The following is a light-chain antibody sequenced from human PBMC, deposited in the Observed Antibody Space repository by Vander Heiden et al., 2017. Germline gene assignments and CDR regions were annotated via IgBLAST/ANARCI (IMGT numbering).Light chain of an antibody. CDR1: QGISSC. J-gene: IGKJ2*02. CDR3: KRYYSQRCT. CDR2: AAS. V-gene: IGKV1-8*01. Sequence: ASTLSASTGDRVTITCRASQGISSCLAWYQQKPGKAPKLLVYAASTSPSGVPPWFSGSGSVTDFALTISCLPSGEFSTQHCKRYYSQRCTFGQGTKLEIK.